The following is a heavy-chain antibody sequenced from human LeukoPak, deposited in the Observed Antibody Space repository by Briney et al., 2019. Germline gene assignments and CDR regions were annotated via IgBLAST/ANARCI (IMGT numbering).Heavy chain of an antibody. V-gene: IGHV3-30-3*01. CDR2: ISYDGSNK. CDR1: GFTFSSYA. Sequence: GGSLRLSCAASGFTFSSYAMHWVRQAPGKGLEWVAVISYDGSNKYYADSVKGRFTISRDNSKNTLYLQMNSLRAEDTAVYYCARGPSGYDLRGAIDYWGQGTLVTVSS. D-gene: IGHD5-12*01. CDR3: ARGPSGYDLRGAIDY. J-gene: IGHJ4*02.